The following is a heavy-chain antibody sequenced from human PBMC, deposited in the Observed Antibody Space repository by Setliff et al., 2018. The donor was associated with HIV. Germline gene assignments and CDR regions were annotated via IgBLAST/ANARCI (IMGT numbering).Heavy chain of an antibody. CDR2: ISTGSTYK. Sequence: GGSLRLSCAASGFDFSDYSMDWVRQAPGKGLEWVSSISTGSTYKYYADSVKGRFTISRDNAKNLLYLQMTSLTADDTAVYYCATGGADYFGSVIYSWGQGTLVTVSS. V-gene: IGHV3-21*01. D-gene: IGHD3-10*01. CDR1: GFDFSDYS. J-gene: IGHJ4*02. CDR3: ATGGADYFGSVIYS.